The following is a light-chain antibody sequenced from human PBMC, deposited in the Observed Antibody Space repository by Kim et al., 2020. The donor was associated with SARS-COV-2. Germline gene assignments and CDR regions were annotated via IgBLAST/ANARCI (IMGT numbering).Light chain of an antibody. CDR1: QSISNW. CDR2: DAS. J-gene: IGKJ1*01. CDR3: QQYNSYPWT. Sequence: LSASVGDRVTITCRASQSISNWLAWYQQKPGKVPKLLIYDASSLESGVPLTFSGSGSRTEFTLTISSLQPDDFATYYCQQYNSYPWTFGQGTKVDIK. V-gene: IGKV1-5*01.